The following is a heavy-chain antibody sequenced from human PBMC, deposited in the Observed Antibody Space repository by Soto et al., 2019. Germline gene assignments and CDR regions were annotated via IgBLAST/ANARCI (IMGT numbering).Heavy chain of an antibody. CDR2: IVVGSGNT. Sequence: ASVKVSCKASGFTFTSSAVQWVRQARGQRLEWIGWIVVGSGNTNYAQKFQERVTITRDMSTSTAYMELSSLRSEDTAVYYCAADGEVDYYDSSGFQGGLDYWGQGTLVTVSS. J-gene: IGHJ4*02. V-gene: IGHV1-58*01. CDR3: AADGEVDYYDSSGFQGGLDY. CDR1: GFTFTSSA. D-gene: IGHD3-22*01.